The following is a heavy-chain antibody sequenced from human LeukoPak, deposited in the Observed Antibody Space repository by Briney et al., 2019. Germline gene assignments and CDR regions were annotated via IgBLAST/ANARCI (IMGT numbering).Heavy chain of an antibody. V-gene: IGHV4-39*02. CDR3: ARRVGFYGSGSLNYFDP. Sequence: SETLSLTCSVSGGSIANSSYYWGWIRQPPGKGLEWIGSAFRTGTTYYSASLKSRVSISVDTSKNDFALKLASVTAADTAMYFCARRVGFYGSGSLNYFDPWGQGILVSVSS. CDR1: GGSIANSSYY. J-gene: IGHJ5*01. D-gene: IGHD3-10*01. CDR2: AFRTGTT.